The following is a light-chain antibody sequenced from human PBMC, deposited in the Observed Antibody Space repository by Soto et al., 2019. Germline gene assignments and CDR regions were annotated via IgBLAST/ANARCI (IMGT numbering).Light chain of an antibody. Sequence: QSVLTQPPSASGSPGQSVTISCTGTSSDIGGFNYVSWYQQHPGNAPKLMIYEVNKRPSGVPTRFSGSKSGDTASLTVSGLQAEDEGEYYCSSYADSNTLIFGGGTKLTVL. V-gene: IGLV2-8*01. J-gene: IGLJ2*01. CDR3: SSYADSNTLI. CDR1: SSDIGGFNY. CDR2: EVN.